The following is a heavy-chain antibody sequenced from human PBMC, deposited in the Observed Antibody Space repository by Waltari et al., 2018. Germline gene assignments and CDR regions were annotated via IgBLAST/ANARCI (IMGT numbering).Heavy chain of an antibody. Sequence: QLQLQASGPGLVKPSETLSPTCPVSGGSISRSSYYWGWIRQSPGKGLEWIASIYYSGTTYYNPTLESRVTIYGDTSKNQFSLKLSSVTAADTAVYYCARHWKRNGYRFDPWGQGTLVTVSS. J-gene: IGHJ5*02. CDR1: GGSISRSSYY. CDR3: ARHWKRNGYRFDP. V-gene: IGHV4-39*01. CDR2: IYYSGTT. D-gene: IGHD5-12*01.